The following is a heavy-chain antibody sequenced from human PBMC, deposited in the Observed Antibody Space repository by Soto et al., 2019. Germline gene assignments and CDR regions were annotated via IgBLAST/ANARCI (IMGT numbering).Heavy chain of an antibody. CDR1: GDSVSSNSAA. CDR3: AREGITMVRGVITRHYCYYGMDV. Sequence: PSQTLSLTCAISGDSVSSNSAAWNWIRQSPSRGLEWLGRTYYRSKWYNDDAVSVKSRITINPDTSKNQFSLQLNSVTPEDTAVYYCAREGITMVRGVITRHYCYYGMDVWGQGTTVTVSS. V-gene: IGHV6-1*01. CDR2: TYYRSKWYN. J-gene: IGHJ6*02. D-gene: IGHD3-10*01.